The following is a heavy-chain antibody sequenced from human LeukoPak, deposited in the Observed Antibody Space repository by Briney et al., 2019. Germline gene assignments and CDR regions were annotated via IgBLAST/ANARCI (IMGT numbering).Heavy chain of an antibody. CDR1: GYSFTSYW. D-gene: IGHD1-14*01. V-gene: IGHV5-51*01. CDR2: IYPGDSGT. J-gene: IGHJ4*02. CDR3: ARHGYKVLDY. Sequence: GGSLKISCKGSGYSFTSYWIGWVRQMPGKGLGWMGVIYPGDSGTRYSPSLPGQVTISADKSISTAYLQWSSLKASDTAMYYCARHGYKVLDYWGQGPLVTVSS.